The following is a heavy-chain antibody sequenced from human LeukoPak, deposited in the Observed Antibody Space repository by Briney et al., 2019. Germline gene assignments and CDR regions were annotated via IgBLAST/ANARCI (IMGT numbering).Heavy chain of an antibody. V-gene: IGHV1-18*01. Sequence: ASVKVSCKTSGYTFTIYGISWVRQAPGQGLEWMGLISAYGNTNYAQNLQGRVTMTTDTSTSTAYMELRSLRSEDTAVYYCARESSSGSYFADAFDIWGQGTMVTVSS. CDR2: ISAYGNT. J-gene: IGHJ3*02. CDR3: ARESSSGSYFADAFDI. D-gene: IGHD1-26*01. CDR1: GYTFTIYG.